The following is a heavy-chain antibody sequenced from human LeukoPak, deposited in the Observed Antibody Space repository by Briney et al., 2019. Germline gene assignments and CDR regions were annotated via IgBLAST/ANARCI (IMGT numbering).Heavy chain of an antibody. CDR1: GGSISSGSYY. Sequence: PSETLSLTCTVSGGSISSGSYYWSWIRQPAGKGLEWIGRIYTSGSTNYNPSLKSRVTISVYTSKNQFSLKLSSVTAADTAVYYCARATITIFGVVSHIPPDYWGQGTLVTVSS. J-gene: IGHJ4*02. CDR3: ARATITIFGVVSHIPPDY. CDR2: IYTSGST. V-gene: IGHV4-61*02. D-gene: IGHD3-3*01.